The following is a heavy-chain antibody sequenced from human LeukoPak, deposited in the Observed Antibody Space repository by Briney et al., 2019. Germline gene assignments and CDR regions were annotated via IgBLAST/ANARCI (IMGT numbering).Heavy chain of an antibody. CDR3: ATAHLWFGELNGSGTYFDY. D-gene: IGHD3-10*01. CDR1: GFTFSIYG. J-gene: IGHJ4*02. CDR2: IRYDGSNK. Sequence: GGSLRLSCAASGFTFSIYGMHCVRQAPGKGLEWVAFIRYDGSNKYYADSVKGRFTISRDNSKNTLYLQMNSLRAEDTAVYYCATAHLWFGELNGSGTYFDYWGQGTLVTVSS. V-gene: IGHV3-30*02.